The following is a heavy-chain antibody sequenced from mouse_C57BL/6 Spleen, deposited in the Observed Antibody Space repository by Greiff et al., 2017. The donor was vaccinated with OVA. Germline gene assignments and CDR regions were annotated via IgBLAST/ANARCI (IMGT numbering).Heavy chain of an antibody. V-gene: IGHV14-2*01. CDR1: GFNIKDYY. J-gene: IGHJ3*01. CDR2: IDPEDGET. D-gene: IGHD1-1*01. CDR3: ASGYGSSSAWFAY. Sequence: VQLKESGAELVKPGASVKLSCTASGFNIKDYYMHWVKQRTEQGLEWIGRIDPEDGETKYAPKFQGKATITADTSSNTAYLQLSSLTSEDTAVYYCASGYGSSSAWFAYWGQGTLVTVSA.